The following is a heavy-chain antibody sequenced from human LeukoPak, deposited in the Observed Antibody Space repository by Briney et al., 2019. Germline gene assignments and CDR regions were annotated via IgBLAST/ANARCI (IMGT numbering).Heavy chain of an antibody. V-gene: IGHV3-33*06. Sequence: PGRSLRLSCAASGFTFSSYGMYWVRQAPGKGLEWVAVIWYDGSNKYYVDSVKGRFTISRDNSKNTLYLQMNSLRAEGTAVYYCAKGPSDTAVATAFDYWGQGTLVTVSS. CDR2: IWYDGSNK. J-gene: IGHJ4*02. D-gene: IGHD5-18*01. CDR3: AKGPSDTAVATAFDY. CDR1: GFTFSSYG.